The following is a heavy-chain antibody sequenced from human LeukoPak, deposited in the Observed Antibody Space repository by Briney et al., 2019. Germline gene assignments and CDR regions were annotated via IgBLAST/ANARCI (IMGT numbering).Heavy chain of an antibody. J-gene: IGHJ6*03. Sequence: ASVKVSCKASGYTFTSYYMHWVRQAPGQGLEWMGIINPRGGGTSYAQKFQGRVTMTRDTSTSTVYMELSSLRSEDTAVYYCARDGEGGHSYGYGQYYYYYMDVWGKGTTVTISS. CDR2: INPRGGGT. D-gene: IGHD5-18*01. CDR1: GYTFTSYY. CDR3: ARDGEGGHSYGYGQYYYYYMDV. V-gene: IGHV1-46*01.